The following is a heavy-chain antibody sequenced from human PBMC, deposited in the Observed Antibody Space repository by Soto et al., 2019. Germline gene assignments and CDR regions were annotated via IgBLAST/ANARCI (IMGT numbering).Heavy chain of an antibody. D-gene: IGHD3-22*01. CDR3: AKISSAHYYYYVMGV. V-gene: IGHV3-23*01. J-gene: IGHJ6*02. CDR2: ITDSGVST. Sequence: PGGSLRLSCVASGFTFSDYAMSWVRHVPGKGLEWVSAITDSGVSTYYADSVKGRFTISRDNSKNTLFLQMNSLRVEDTAIYFCAKISSAHYYYYVMGVWGQGTTVTVSS. CDR1: GFTFSDYA.